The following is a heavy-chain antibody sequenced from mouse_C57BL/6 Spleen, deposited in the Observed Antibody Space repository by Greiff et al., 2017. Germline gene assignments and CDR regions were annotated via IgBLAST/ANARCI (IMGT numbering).Heavy chain of an antibody. D-gene: IGHD2-4*01. CDR1: GFNIKDDY. Sequence: EVQLQQSGAELVRPGASVKLSCTASGFNIKDDYMHWVKQRPEQGLEWIGWIDPENGDTEYASKFQGKATITTDTASNTAYLQLSSLTSEDTAVYYCTPTVYYDHVPFAYWGQGTLVTVSA. J-gene: IGHJ3*01. V-gene: IGHV14-4*01. CDR3: TPTVYYDHVPFAY. CDR2: IDPENGDT.